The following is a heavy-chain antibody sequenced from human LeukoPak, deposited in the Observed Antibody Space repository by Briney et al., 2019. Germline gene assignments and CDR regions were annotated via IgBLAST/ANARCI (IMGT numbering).Heavy chain of an antibody. V-gene: IGHV1-18*01. J-gene: IGHJ5*02. CDR2: ISAYNGNT. D-gene: IGHD2-15*01. Sequence: ASVKVSCKASGYTFTSYGISWVRQAPGQGLEWMGWISAYNGNTNYAQKFQGRVTITTDESTSTAYMELSSLRSEDTAVYYCARDRCSGGSCYSRGDWFDPWGQGTLVTVSS. CDR1: GYTFTSYG. CDR3: ARDRCSGGSCYSRGDWFDP.